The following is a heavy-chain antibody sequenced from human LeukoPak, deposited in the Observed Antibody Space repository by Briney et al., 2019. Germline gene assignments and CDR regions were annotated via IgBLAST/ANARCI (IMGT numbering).Heavy chain of an antibody. CDR3: AGDGYSYGYLYWYFDL. Sequence: SETLSLTCAVSGYSISSGCYWGWIRQPPGKGLEWIGSIYHSGSTYYNPSLKSRVTISVDTSKNQFSLKLSSVTAADTAVYYCAGDGYSYGYLYWYFDLWGRGTLVTVSS. J-gene: IGHJ2*01. CDR2: IYHSGST. V-gene: IGHV4-38-2*02. CDR1: GYSISSGCY. D-gene: IGHD5-18*01.